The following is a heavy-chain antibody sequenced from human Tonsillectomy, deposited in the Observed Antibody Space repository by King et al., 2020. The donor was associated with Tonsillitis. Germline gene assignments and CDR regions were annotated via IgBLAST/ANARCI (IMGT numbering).Heavy chain of an antibody. CDR1: GFTFSSYV. CDR2: ISGSGGNT. J-gene: IGHJ3*02. CDR3: AKLGGDEAFDI. V-gene: IGHV3-23*04. Sequence: VQLVESGGGLVQPGGSLRLSCAASGFTFSSYVMSWVRQAPGKGLEWDSGISGSGGNTYDADFVKGRFIISRDNSRNTLYLQMNGLRAEDTAVYFCAKLGGDEAFDIWGQGTMVTVSS. D-gene: IGHD3-16*01.